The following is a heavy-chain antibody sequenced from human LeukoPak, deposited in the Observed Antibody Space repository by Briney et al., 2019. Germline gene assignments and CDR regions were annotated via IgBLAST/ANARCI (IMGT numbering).Heavy chain of an antibody. J-gene: IGHJ5*02. D-gene: IGHD3-10*01. CDR1: GGSISSYY. CDR3: ARDQVVRGTNWFDP. Sequence: PSETLSLTCTVSGGSISSYYWSWIRQPPGKGLEWIGYIYYSGSTNYNPSLKSRVTISVDTSKNQFSLKLSSVTAADTAVYYCARDQVVRGTNWFDPWGQGTLVTVSS. V-gene: IGHV4-59*01. CDR2: IYYSGST.